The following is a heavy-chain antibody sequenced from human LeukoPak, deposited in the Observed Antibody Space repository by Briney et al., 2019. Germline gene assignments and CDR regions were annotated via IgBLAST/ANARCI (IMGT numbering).Heavy chain of an antibody. V-gene: IGHV4-4*07. CDR1: GGSISSYY. CDR3: AKGSSPDHHYYDSSGRTLPLDY. D-gene: IGHD3-22*01. CDR2: IYTSGST. J-gene: IGHJ4*02. Sequence: SETLSLTCTVSGGSISSYYWSWIRQPAGKGLEWIGRIYTSGSTNYNPSLKSRVTMSGDTSKNQFSLKLSSVTAADTAVYYCAKGSSPDHHYYDSSGRTLPLDYWGQGTLVTVSS.